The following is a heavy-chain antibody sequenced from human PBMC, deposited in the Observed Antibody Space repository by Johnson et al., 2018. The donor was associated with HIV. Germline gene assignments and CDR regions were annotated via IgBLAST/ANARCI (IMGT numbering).Heavy chain of an antibody. J-gene: IGHJ3*02. V-gene: IGHV3-23*04. CDR2: ISGSGGST. CDR3: ARAREVYYLDAFDI. Sequence: VQLVESGGGVVQPGRSLRLSCAASGFTFSSYAMHWVRQAPWKGLEWVSAISGSGGSTYYADSVKGRFSISRDNAKNSLYPQMNSLRAEDTAVYYCARAREVYYLDAFDIWGQGTMVTVSS. CDR1: GFTFSSYA. D-gene: IGHD3-22*01.